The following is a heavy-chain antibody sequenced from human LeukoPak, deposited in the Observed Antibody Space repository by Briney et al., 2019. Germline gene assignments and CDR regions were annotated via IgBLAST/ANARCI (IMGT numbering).Heavy chain of an antibody. Sequence: PSETLSLTCTVSGGSISGYCWSWIRQPPGKGLEWIGYIYYSGSTNYNPSLKSRVTISVDTSKNQFSLKLSSVTAADTAVYYCARGGDRDWLLCDLSYWGQGTLVTVSS. D-gene: IGHD3/OR15-3a*01. V-gene: IGHV4-59*01. J-gene: IGHJ4*02. CDR2: IYYSGST. CDR1: GGSISGYC. CDR3: ARGGDRDWLLCDLSY.